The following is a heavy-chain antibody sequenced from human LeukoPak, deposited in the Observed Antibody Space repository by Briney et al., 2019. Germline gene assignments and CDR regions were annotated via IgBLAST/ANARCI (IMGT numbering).Heavy chain of an antibody. V-gene: IGHV4-30-2*01. CDR3: AREARDDAFDI. CDR1: GGSISSGGYS. Sequence: SETLSLTCAVSGGSISSGGYSWSWIRQPPGKGLEWIGYIYHSGSTYYNPSLKSRVTISVDRSKNQFPLKLSSVTAADTAVYYCAREARDDAFDIWGQGTMVTVSS. J-gene: IGHJ3*02. CDR2: IYHSGST.